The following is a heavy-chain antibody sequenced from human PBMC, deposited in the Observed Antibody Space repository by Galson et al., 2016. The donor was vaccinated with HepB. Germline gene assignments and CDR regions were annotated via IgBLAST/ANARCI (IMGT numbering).Heavy chain of an antibody. V-gene: IGHV2-5*01. J-gene: IGHJ6*02. D-gene: IGHD3-3*01. CDR3: ARQGTIFGGLDG. CDR1: GFSLRNTAVG. Sequence: PALVTPPQTLTLTCNFSGFSLRNTAVGVGWIRQPPGKALEWLALIYWNDDKRYSPSLKSRLTITKDTSKSQVVLTMTDMDPVDTATYYCARQGTIFGGLDGWGQGTTVTVSS. CDR2: IYWNDDK.